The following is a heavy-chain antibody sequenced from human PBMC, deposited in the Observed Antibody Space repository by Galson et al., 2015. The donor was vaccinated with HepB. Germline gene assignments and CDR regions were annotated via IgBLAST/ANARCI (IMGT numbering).Heavy chain of an antibody. V-gene: IGHV1-18*01. D-gene: IGHD5-24*01. CDR1: GYTFTSYG. CDR3: ARDLLEMATIGSILFDY. Sequence: SVKVSCKASGYTFTSYGISWVRQAPGQGLEWMGWISAYNGNTNYAQKLQGRVTMTTDTSTSTAYMELRSLRSDGTAVYYCARDLLEMATIGSILFDYWGQGTLVTVSS. CDR2: ISAYNGNT. J-gene: IGHJ4*02.